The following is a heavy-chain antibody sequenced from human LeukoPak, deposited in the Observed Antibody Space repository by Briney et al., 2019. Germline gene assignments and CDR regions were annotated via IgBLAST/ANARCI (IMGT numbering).Heavy chain of an antibody. V-gene: IGHV4-59*01. Sequence: PSETLSLTCTVSGGSISSYYWSWIRQPPGKGLEWIGYIYYSGSTNYNPSLKSRVTISVDTSKNQFSLKLSSVTAADTAVYYCARDFLLSYYDSSGYKDYWGQGTLVTVSS. CDR1: GGSISSYY. J-gene: IGHJ4*02. CDR3: ARDFLLSYYDSSGYKDY. CDR2: IYYSGST. D-gene: IGHD3-22*01.